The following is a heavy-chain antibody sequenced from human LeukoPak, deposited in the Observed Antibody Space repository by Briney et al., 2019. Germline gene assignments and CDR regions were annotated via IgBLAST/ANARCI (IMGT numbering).Heavy chain of an antibody. CDR1: GFTFNNYV. J-gene: IGHJ4*02. CDR3: ARLFDVRYDFDY. CDR2: ISASAAMT. Sequence: GGSLRLSCEASGFTFNNYVMTWVRQAPGKGLEWVSSISASAAMTYYADSVKGRFTVSRDNSNNRLYLQMNSLRAEDTAVYYCARLFDVRYDFDYWGQGTLVTVSS. V-gene: IGHV3-23*01. D-gene: IGHD5-12*01.